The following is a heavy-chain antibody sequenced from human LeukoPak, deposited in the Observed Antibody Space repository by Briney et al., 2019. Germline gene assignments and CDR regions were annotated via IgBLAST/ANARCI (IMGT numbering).Heavy chain of an antibody. Sequence: SETLSLTCTVSGYSISSGYYWGWIRQSPGKGLEWIGNIYHSGTTYYNPSLKSRATISVDTSKNPFSLKLSSVTAADTAVYYCARVTHYYDSGSYPYWGQGTLVIVSS. D-gene: IGHD3-10*01. V-gene: IGHV4-38-2*02. CDR2: IYHSGTT. J-gene: IGHJ4*02. CDR1: GYSISSGYY. CDR3: ARVTHYYDSGSYPY.